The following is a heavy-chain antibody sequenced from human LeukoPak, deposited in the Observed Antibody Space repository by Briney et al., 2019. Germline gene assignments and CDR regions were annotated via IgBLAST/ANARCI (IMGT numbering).Heavy chain of an antibody. D-gene: IGHD5-24*01. CDR1: GGSFSGYY. J-gene: IGHJ6*03. V-gene: IGHV4-34*01. CDR3: ARRPKMATRHYYYYYMDV. Sequence: SETLSLTCAVYGGSFSGYYWSWIRQPPGKGLEWIGEINHSGSTNYNPSLKSRVTISVDTSKNQFSLKLSSVTAADTAVYYCARRPKMATRHYYYYYMDVWGKGTTVTISS. CDR2: INHSGST.